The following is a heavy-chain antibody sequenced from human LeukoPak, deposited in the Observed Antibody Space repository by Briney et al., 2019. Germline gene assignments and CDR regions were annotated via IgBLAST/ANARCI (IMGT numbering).Heavy chain of an antibody. CDR2: IYYRGST. CDR3: ARQVTAAAGTNWFDP. V-gene: IGHV4-59*08. CDR1: GGSIRSYY. Sequence: SETLSLTCTVSGGSIRSYYWSWIRQPPGKGLEWIGYIYYRGSTHHNPSLKSRVTMSVDTSKNQLFLKLNSVTAADTATYYCARQVTAAAGTNWFDPWGQGTLVTVSS. J-gene: IGHJ5*02. D-gene: IGHD6-13*01.